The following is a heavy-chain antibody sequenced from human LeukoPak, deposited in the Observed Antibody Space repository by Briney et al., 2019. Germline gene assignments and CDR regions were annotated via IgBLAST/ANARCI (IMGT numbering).Heavy chain of an antibody. Sequence: GGSLRLSCAASGFTFSSYAMHWVRQAPGKGLEYVSAISSNGGSTYYANSVKGRFTISRDNSKNTLYLQMGSLRAEDMAVYYCATSAIGYSYGNWYFDLWGRGTLVTVSS. CDR3: ATSAIGYSYGNWYFDL. J-gene: IGHJ2*01. CDR1: GFTFSSYA. V-gene: IGHV3-64*01. CDR2: ISSNGGST. D-gene: IGHD5-18*01.